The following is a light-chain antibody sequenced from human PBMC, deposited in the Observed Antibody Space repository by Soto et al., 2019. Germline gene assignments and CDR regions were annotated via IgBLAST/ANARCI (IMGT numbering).Light chain of an antibody. CDR1: SGHSIYA. Sequence: QPVLTQSPSASASLGASVKLTCTLSSGHSIYAIAWHQQQPEKGPRYLMKLNSDGSHTKGDGIPDRFSGSSSGAERYLTVSSLQSEDEADYYCQTLGTGIVVFGGGTKLTVL. V-gene: IGLV4-69*01. CDR2: LNSDGSH. CDR3: QTLGTGIVV. J-gene: IGLJ2*01.